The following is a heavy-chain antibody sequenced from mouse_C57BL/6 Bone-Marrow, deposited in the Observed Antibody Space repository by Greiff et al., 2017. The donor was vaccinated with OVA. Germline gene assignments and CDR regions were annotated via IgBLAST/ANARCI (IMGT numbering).Heavy chain of an antibody. Sequence: EVQVVESGGDLVKPGGSLKLSCAASGFTFSSYGMSWVRQTPDKRLEWVATISSGGSYTYYPDSVKGRFTISRDNAKNTLYLQMSSLKSEDTAMYYCARWLLRFAYWGQGTLVTVSA. V-gene: IGHV5-6*01. CDR3: ARWLLRFAY. D-gene: IGHD2-3*01. CDR1: GFTFSSYG. CDR2: ISSGGSYT. J-gene: IGHJ3*01.